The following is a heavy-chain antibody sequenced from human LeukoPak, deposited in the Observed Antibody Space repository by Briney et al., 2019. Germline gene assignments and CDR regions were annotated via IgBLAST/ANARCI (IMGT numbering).Heavy chain of an antibody. CDR1: GLSFSSAA. D-gene: IGHD5-24*01. CDR3: AKDIQLST. Sequence: HSGGSLRLSCAASGLSFSSAAMTWVRQAPGKGLEWVSLIGTIGYSTYYADSVKGRFTISRDNSKNTLSLQMNSLRVEDTAIYYCAKDIQLSTWGLGTMVTVSS. J-gene: IGHJ3*01. V-gene: IGHV3-23*01. CDR2: IGTIGYST.